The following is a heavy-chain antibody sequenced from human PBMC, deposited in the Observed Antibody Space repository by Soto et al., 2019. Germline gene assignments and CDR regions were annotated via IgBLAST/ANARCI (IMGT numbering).Heavy chain of an antibody. V-gene: IGHV4-34*01. CDR2: INHSGST. D-gene: IGHD6-19*01. Sequence: SETLSLTCAVYGGSFSGYYWSWIRQPPGKGLEWIGEINHSGSTNHNPSLKSRVTISVDTSKNQFSLKLSSVTAADTAVYYCARPTSQWLSRGYDYWGQGTLVTVSS. J-gene: IGHJ4*02. CDR1: GGSFSGYY. CDR3: ARPTSQWLSRGYDY.